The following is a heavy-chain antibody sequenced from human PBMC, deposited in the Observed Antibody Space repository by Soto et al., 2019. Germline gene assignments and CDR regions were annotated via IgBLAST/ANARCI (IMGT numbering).Heavy chain of an antibody. CDR3: ALGHSYYYYGMDV. V-gene: IGHV4-34*01. J-gene: IGHJ6*02. D-gene: IGHD3-16*01. CDR1: GGSFSGYY. CDR2: INHSGST. Sequence: QVQLQQWGAGLLKPSETLSLTCAVYGGSFSGYYWSWIRQPPGKGLEWIGEINHSGSTNYNPSLKSRVTISVDTYKNQFSLKLSSVTAADTAVYYCALGHSYYYYGMDVWGQGTTVTVSS.